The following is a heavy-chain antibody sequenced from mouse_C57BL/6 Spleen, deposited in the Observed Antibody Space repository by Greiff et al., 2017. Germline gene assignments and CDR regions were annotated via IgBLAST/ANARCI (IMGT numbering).Heavy chain of an antibody. Sequence: VKLQESGPELVKPGASVKISCKASGFAFSSSWMNWVKQRPGKGLEWIGRIYPGDGDTNYNGKFKGQGTLPADKSYSTAYLQLRILTSEDSAVYFCASSEPFAYWGQGTLVTVSA. CDR2: IYPGDGDT. CDR3: ASSEPFAY. V-gene: IGHV1-82*01. CDR1: GFAFSSSW. J-gene: IGHJ3*01.